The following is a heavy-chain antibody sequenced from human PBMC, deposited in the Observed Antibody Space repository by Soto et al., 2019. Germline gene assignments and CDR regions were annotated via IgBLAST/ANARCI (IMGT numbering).Heavy chain of an antibody. CDR2: ILSDGSNK. CDR1: GFTLSSHA. Sequence: QVQLVESGGGVVQPGRSLRLSCAVSGFTLSSHAMHWVRQAPGKGLEWVALILSDGSNKYYADSVKGRFTTSRDNSKNTMYLKRNSLSVEDTAVEYCARHDEGGSDCDLGYWGQGALVTVSS. CDR3: ARHDEGGSDCDLGY. D-gene: IGHD1-26*01. J-gene: IGHJ4*02. V-gene: IGHV3-30-3*01.